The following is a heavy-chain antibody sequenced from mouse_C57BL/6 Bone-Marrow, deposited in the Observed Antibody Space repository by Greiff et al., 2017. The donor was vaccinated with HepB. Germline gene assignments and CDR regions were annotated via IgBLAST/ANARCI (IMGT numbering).Heavy chain of an antibody. Sequence: EVKLVESGPELVKPGASVKIPCKASGYTFTDYNMDWVKQSHGKSLEWIGDINPNNGGTIYNQKFKGKATLTVDKSSSTAYMELRSLTSEDTAVYYCARWKNLAIYYDYENWYFDVWGTGTTVTVSS. CDR1: GYTFTDYN. V-gene: IGHV1-18*01. J-gene: IGHJ1*03. D-gene: IGHD2-4*01. CDR3: ARWKNLAIYYDYENWYFDV. CDR2: INPNNGGT.